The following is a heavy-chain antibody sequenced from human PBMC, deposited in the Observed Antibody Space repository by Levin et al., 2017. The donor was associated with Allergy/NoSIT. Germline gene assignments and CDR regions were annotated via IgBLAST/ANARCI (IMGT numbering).Heavy chain of an antibody. D-gene: IGHD2-15*01. Sequence: GESLKISCAASGFTFSSYAMHWVRQAPGKGLEWVAVISYDGSNKYYADSVKGRFTISRDNSKNTLYLQMNSLRAEDTAVYYCARSDCSGGSCRSYYYYGMDVWGQGTTVTVSS. V-gene: IGHV3-30-3*01. CDR1: GFTFSSYA. J-gene: IGHJ6*02. CDR2: ISYDGSNK. CDR3: ARSDCSGGSCRSYYYYGMDV.